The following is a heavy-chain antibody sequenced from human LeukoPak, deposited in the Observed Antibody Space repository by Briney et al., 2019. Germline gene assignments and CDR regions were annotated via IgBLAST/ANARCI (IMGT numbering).Heavy chain of an antibody. V-gene: IGHV4-59*12. CDR1: GGSMSSYY. D-gene: IGHD2-21*02. CDR3: ARDGQYCGGDCYSIPTLRGWFDP. J-gene: IGHJ5*02. CDR2: IYYSGST. Sequence: SETLSLTCTVSGGSMSSYYWSWIRQPPGKGLEWIGYIYYSGSTNYNPSLKSRVTISVDKSKNQFSLKLSSVTAADTAVYYCARDGQYCGGDCYSIPTLRGWFDPWGQGTLVTVSS.